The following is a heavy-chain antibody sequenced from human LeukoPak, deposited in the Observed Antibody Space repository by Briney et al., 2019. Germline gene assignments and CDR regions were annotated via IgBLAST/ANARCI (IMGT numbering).Heavy chain of an antibody. J-gene: IGHJ3*02. CDR2: IYYSGST. CDR3: ARPDVYSSGWYIYNI. Sequence: SQTLSLTCTVSGGSISSGDYYWSWIRQPPGKGLEWIGYIYYSGSTYYNPSLKSRVTISVDTSKNQFSLKLSSVTAADTAVYYCARPDVYSSGWYIYNIWGQGTMVTVSS. V-gene: IGHV4-30-4*01. D-gene: IGHD6-19*01. CDR1: GGSISSGDYY.